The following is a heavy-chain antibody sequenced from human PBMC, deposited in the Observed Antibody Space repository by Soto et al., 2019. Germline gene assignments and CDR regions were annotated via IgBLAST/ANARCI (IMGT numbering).Heavy chain of an antibody. V-gene: IGHV3-30*18. CDR2: ISYDGSNK. Sequence: GGSLRLSCAASGFTFSSYGIHWVRQAPGKGLEWVAVISYDGSNKYYADSVKGRFTISRDNSKNTLYLQMNSLRAEDTAVYYCAKEVVTAHPNWFDPWGQGTLVTVSS. CDR3: AKEVVTAHPNWFDP. CDR1: GFTFSSYG. J-gene: IGHJ5*02. D-gene: IGHD2-21*02.